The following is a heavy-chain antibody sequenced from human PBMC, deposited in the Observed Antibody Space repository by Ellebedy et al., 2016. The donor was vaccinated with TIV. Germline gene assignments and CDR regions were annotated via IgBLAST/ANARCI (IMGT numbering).Heavy chain of an antibody. V-gene: IGHV1-2*02. J-gene: IGHJ4*02. D-gene: IGHD6-13*01. CDR2: IYPYNGDT. CDR1: GYTFTAYH. Sequence: ASVKVSCKASGYTFTAYHIHWVRQAPGQGLEWMGWIYPYNGDTNYAQKFQGRVTMTGDTSISTGYMELSGLKSDDTAVYYCAALPYISTSSAYWGQGTLVTVSS. CDR3: AALPYISTSSAY.